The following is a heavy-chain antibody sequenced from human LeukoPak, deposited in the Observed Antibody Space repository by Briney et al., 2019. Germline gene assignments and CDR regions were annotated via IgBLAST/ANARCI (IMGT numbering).Heavy chain of an antibody. CDR1: GFTFSSYG. CDR3: ARDQGHCSSTSCYAPDAFDI. V-gene: IGHV3-33*01. D-gene: IGHD2-2*01. J-gene: IGHJ3*02. CDR2: IWYDGSNK. Sequence: GGSLRLSCAASGFTFSSYGMHWVRQAPGKGLEWVAVIWYDGSNKYYADSVKGRFTISRDNSKNTLYLQMNSLRAEDTAVYYCARDQGHCSSTSCYAPDAFDIWGQGTMVTVSS.